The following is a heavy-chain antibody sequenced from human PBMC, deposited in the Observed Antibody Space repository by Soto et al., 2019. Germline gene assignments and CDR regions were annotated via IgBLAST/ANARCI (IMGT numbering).Heavy chain of an antibody. J-gene: IGHJ3*02. CDR2: IDHSGYT. CDR1: GGSFNSGGYY. D-gene: IGHD4-17*01. V-gene: IGHV4-31*03. Sequence: SETLSLTCTVSGGSFNSGGYYWSWIRQHPGKGLEWLGYIDHSGYTFYNPSLQSRVTISVDTSKNQFSLKLSSVTAADTAVYYCARVNRKLADYGDPEDAFDIWGQGTMVTVSS. CDR3: ARVNRKLADYGDPEDAFDI.